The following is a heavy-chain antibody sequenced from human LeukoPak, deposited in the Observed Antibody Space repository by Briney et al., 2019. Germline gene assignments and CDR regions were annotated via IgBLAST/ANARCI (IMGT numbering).Heavy chain of an antibody. CDR1: GGSVSRYY. CDR2: MFYGGTT. J-gene: IGHJ5*02. Sequence: SETLSLTCTVSGGSVSRYYWSWIRQPPGKGLEWIGYMFYGGTTNYNPSLKSRVTLSVDTSKNQFSLKLSSVTAADTAVYYCARTRIYDSGGKFDPWGQGIPVTVSS. D-gene: IGHD3-22*01. V-gene: IGHV4-59*08. CDR3: ARTRIYDSGGKFDP.